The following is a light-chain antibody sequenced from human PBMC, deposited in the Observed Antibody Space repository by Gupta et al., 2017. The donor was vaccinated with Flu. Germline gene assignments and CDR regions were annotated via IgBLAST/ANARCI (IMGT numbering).Light chain of an antibody. J-gene: IGKJ3*01. CDR3: QQYNSYSST. CDR2: KTS. V-gene: IGKV1-5*03. Sequence: DIQMTQSPSTLSASVGDRVTITCRASQSISSWLAWYQQKPGEAPKLLIYKTSAVQSGVPSRFSGSGSGTEFTLTSSGLQPDDFAIYYCQQYNSYSSTFGPETKVDIK. CDR1: QSISSW.